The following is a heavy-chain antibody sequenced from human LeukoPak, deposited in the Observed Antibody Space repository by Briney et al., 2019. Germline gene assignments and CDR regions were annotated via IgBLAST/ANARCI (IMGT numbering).Heavy chain of an antibody. J-gene: IGHJ3*02. CDR3: ARRLGLRWDLQAFDI. D-gene: IGHD4-23*01. V-gene: IGHV1-69*06. CDR2: IIPIFGTA. Sequence: SVKVSCKASGGTFSSYAISWVRQAPGQGLEWMGGIIPIFGTANYAQKFQGRVTITADKSTSTAYMELSSLRSEDTAVYYCARRLGLRWDLQAFDIWGQGTMVTVPS. CDR1: GGTFSSYA.